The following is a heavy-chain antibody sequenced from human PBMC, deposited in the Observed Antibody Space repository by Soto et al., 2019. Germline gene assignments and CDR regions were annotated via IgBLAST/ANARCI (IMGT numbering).Heavy chain of an antibody. J-gene: IGHJ5*02. CDR1: GFSLDTSGVA. V-gene: IGHV2-5*02. D-gene: IGHD5-12*01. CDR2: VYWDDDK. Sequence: QITLKESGPTLVKPAQTLTLTCTFSGFSLDTSGVAVGWLRQPPGKALEWLALVYWDDDKRYSPSLKSRLTITKDTSKTQVVLTMTNMDPVDTATYYCARRPINFMASWFDPWGQGILVTVSS. CDR3: ARRPINFMASWFDP.